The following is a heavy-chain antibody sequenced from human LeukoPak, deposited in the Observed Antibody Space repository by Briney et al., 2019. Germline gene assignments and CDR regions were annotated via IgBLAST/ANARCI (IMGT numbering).Heavy chain of an antibody. D-gene: IGHD6-13*01. V-gene: IGHV4-59*08. CDR3: ASSSWHGRIDY. Sequence: KASETLSLTCTVSGGSISSYYWSWIRQPPGKGLEWIGYIYYSGSTNYNPSLKSRVTISVDTSKNQFSLKLSSVTAADTAVYYCASSSWHGRIDYWGQGTLVTVSS. CDR2: IYYSGST. CDR1: GGSISSYY. J-gene: IGHJ4*02.